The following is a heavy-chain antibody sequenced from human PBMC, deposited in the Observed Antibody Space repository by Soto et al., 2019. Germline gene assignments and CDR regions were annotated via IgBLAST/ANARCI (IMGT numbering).Heavy chain of an antibody. CDR1: GFTFSSYG. Sequence: QVQLVESGGGVVQPGRSLRLSCAASGFTFSSYGMHWVRQAPGKGLEWVAGIWYDGSNKYYADSVKGRFTISRDNSKNTLDPQRNSRRAEDTAVYDSAREASAGYYYYYMDVWGKGSTVTVAS. J-gene: IGHJ6*03. V-gene: IGHV3-33*01. CDR3: AREASAGYYYYYMDV. CDR2: IWYDGSNK.